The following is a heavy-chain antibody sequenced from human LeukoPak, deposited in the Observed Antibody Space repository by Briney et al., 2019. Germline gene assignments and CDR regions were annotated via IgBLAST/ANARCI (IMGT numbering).Heavy chain of an antibody. V-gene: IGHV4-59*01. CDR2: IYYSGST. CDR3: ARHIGADFWSGYYYYYYYMDV. J-gene: IGHJ6*03. D-gene: IGHD3-3*01. Sequence: SGTLSLTSTVSGGSISSYYWSWIRQPPGKGLEWIGYIYYSGSTNYNPSLKSRVTISVDTSKNQFSLKLSSVTAADTAVYYCARHIGADFWSGYYYYYYYMDVWGKGTTVTVSS. CDR1: GGSISSYY.